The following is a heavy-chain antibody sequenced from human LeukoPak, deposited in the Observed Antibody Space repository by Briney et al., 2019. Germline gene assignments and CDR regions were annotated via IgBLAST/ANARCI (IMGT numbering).Heavy chain of an antibody. CDR3: ARGILGSGTYYL. CDR2: IHHSGSN. CDR1: GGSISGYY. D-gene: IGHD3-10*01. V-gene: IGHV4-59*01. Sequence: TETLSLTCAVSGGSISGYYGSWIRHRPGEGLECSGYIHHSGSNNYNPSLTRRVTISVDTSKKQFSLKLSSVPAADTAVYYCARGILGSGTYYLWGQGTLVTVSS. J-gene: IGHJ4*02.